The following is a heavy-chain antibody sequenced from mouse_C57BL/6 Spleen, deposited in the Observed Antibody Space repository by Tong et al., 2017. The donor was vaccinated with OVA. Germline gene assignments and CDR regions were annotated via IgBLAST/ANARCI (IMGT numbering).Heavy chain of an antibody. CDR1: GYSFTDYN. CDR3: ARDLGRGFAY. CDR2: IYPGDGDT. D-gene: IGHD4-1*01. J-gene: IGHJ3*01. Sequence: VQLQESGPELVKPGASVKISCKASGYSFTDYNMNWVKQRPGKGLEWIGRIYPGDGDTNYNGKFKGKATLTADKSSSTAYMQLSSLTSEDSAVYFCARDLGRGFAYWGQGTLVTVSA. V-gene: IGHV1-82*01.